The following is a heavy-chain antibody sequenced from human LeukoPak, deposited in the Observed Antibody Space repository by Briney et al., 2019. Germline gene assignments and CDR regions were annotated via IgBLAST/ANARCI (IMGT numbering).Heavy chain of an antibody. D-gene: IGHD2-21*01. J-gene: IGHJ5*02. Sequence: GGSLRLSCAASGFTFNNYAMTWVRQAPGKGLEWVSAISGSGGSTYYADSVKGRFTISRDNSKNTLYLQMNSLRAEDTAVYYCAKGPHIVVVPGPNWFDPWGQGTLVTVSS. CDR3: AKGPHIVVVPGPNWFDP. V-gene: IGHV3-23*01. CDR1: GFTFNNYA. CDR2: ISGSGGST.